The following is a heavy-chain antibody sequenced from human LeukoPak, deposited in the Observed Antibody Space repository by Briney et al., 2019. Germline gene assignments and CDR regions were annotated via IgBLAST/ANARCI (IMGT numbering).Heavy chain of an antibody. V-gene: IGHV3-7*01. CDR2: IKEDGSET. Sequence: GGSLRLSCAASGFTFSLHWMSWVRQAPGKGLEWVANIKEDGSETYYVDSVKGRFTISRDNAKNSLYLQMNSLRAEDTAVYYCARTYTGVIMMYTIRSASWVQGTLVTVSS. CDR3: ARTYTGVIMMYTIRSAS. D-gene: IGHD2-8*01. CDR1: GFTFSLHW. J-gene: IGHJ5*02.